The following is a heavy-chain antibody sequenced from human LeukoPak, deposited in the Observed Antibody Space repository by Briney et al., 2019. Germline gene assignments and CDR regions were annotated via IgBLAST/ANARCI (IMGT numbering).Heavy chain of an antibody. D-gene: IGHD2-2*01. CDR2: ITGDSAYI. J-gene: IGHJ4*02. V-gene: IGHV3-21*01. CDR3: ARYGVSSSTSYIDF. CDR1: GFIFKNYA. Sequence: GGSLRLSCAASGFIFKNYAMAWVRQAPGKGLEWVSGITGDSAYIYCADSVKGRFTISRDNAKNSLYLQMNSLRAEDTAVYYCARYGVSSSTSYIDFWGQGTLVTVSS.